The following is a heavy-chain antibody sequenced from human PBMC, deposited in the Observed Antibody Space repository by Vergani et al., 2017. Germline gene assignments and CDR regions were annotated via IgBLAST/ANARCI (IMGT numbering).Heavy chain of an antibody. Sequence: QVQLVQSGAEVKKPGSSVKVSCKASGATFRSNTISWVRQVPGQGLEWMGRIIPVLGKTKYAQDFQGRLTITADTSTSTAYMELTSLRSQDTAVYFCARDRGDWNDAGYYGLDVWGQGTAVTVSS. D-gene: IGHD1-1*01. J-gene: IGHJ6*02. CDR1: GATFRSNT. CDR2: IIPVLGKT. CDR3: ARDRGDWNDAGYYGLDV. V-gene: IGHV1-69*08.